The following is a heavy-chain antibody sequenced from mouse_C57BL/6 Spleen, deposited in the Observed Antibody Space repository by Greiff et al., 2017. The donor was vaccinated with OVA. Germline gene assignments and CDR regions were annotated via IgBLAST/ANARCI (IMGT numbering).Heavy chain of an antibody. CDR1: GFTFSSYA. CDR3: TRDFDGYYGYWYFDV. CDR2: ISSGGDYI. V-gene: IGHV5-9-1*02. Sequence: EVMLVESGEGLVKPGGSLKLSCAASGFTFSSYAMSWVRQTPEKRLEWVAYISSGGDYIYYADTVKGRFTISRDNARNTLYLQMSSLKSEDTAMYYCTRDFDGYYGYWYFDVWGTGTTVTVSS. D-gene: IGHD2-3*01. J-gene: IGHJ1*03.